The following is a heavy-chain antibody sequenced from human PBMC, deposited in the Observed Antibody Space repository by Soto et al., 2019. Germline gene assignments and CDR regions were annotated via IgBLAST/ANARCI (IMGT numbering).Heavy chain of an antibody. CDR3: AKSRGLIWSGLSSEY. Sequence: PGGSLRLSCAASGFTFSSYAMHWVRQAPGKGLEWMALISYDGSNQYYADSVKGRFTISRDTSKNTLYLQINSLRNEDTAAYYCAKSRGLIWSGLSSEYWGQGTLVTVSS. CDR1: GFTFSSYA. D-gene: IGHD3-3*01. V-gene: IGHV3-30-3*02. CDR2: ISYDGSNQ. J-gene: IGHJ4*02.